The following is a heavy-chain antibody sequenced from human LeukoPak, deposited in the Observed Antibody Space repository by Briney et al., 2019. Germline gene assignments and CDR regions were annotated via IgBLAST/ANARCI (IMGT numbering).Heavy chain of an antibody. D-gene: IGHD4-17*01. J-gene: IGHJ4*02. CDR1: GFTFDDYA. CDR2: ISWNSGSI. Sequence: PGGSLRLSCAASGFTFDDYAMHWVRQAPGKGLEWVSGISWNSGSIGYADSVKGRFTISRDNAKNSLYLQMNSLRAEDTAVYYCARVSLGLRSRLDYWGQGTLVTVSS. CDR3: ARVSLGLRSRLDY. V-gene: IGHV3-9*01.